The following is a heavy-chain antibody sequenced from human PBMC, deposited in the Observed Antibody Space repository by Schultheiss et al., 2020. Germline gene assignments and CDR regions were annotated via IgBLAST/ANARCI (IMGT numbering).Heavy chain of an antibody. CDR2: MNPNSGNT. Sequence: ASVTVSCKASGYTFTSYDINWVRQATGQGLEWMGWMNPNSGNTGYAQKFQGRVTMTTDTSTSTAYMELRSLRSDDTAVYYCARNQVSLMVYAYFDYWGQGTLVTVSS. D-gene: IGHD2-8*01. CDR1: GYTFTSYD. CDR3: ARNQVSLMVYAYFDY. J-gene: IGHJ4*02. V-gene: IGHV1-8*01.